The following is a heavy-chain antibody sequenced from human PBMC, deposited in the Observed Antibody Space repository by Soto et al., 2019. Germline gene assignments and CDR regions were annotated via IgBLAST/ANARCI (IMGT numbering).Heavy chain of an antibody. D-gene: IGHD2-21*02. Sequence: SETLSLTCTVTGDSINSRSYYWGWILHPPGKGLEGIGSIYYSGRTYNNPSLRSRVSMSIDTSKEQFSLKLKSVTAADTALYFWARKRTSVVTQAYFDVWGPGYLVTVS. V-gene: IGHV4-39*01. J-gene: IGHJ4*02. CDR2: IYYSGRT. CDR1: GDSINSRSYY. CDR3: ARKRTSVVTQAYFDV.